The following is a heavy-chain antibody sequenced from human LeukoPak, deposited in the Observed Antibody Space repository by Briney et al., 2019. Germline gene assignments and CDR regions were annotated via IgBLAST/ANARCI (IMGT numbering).Heavy chain of an antibody. J-gene: IGHJ4*02. V-gene: IGHV1-2*02. CDR2: IDPNSGGT. CDR1: GYTFTGYY. D-gene: IGHD2-21*02. Sequence: ASVKVSCKASGYTFTGYYMHWVRQAPGQGLEWMGWIDPNSGGTNYAQKFQGRVTMTRDTSISTAYMELSRLRSDDTAVYYCARDQGDPYYFDYWGQGTLVTVSS. CDR3: ARDQGDPYYFDY.